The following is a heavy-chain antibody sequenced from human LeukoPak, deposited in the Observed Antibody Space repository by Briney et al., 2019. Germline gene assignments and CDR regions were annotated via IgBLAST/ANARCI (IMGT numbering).Heavy chain of an antibody. CDR1: GDTFTGYY. CDR3: ARRQGYSSSEADY. V-gene: IGHV1-2*02. Sequence: GTSLKVSCKASGDTFTGYYMHSVRQAPGQGLESMGWINPNSGGTNSAQKFQGRVTMTRDTSISTAYMELSRLRSDDTAVYYCARRQGYSSSEADYWGQGTLVTVSS. CDR2: INPNSGGT. J-gene: IGHJ4*02. D-gene: IGHD6-13*01.